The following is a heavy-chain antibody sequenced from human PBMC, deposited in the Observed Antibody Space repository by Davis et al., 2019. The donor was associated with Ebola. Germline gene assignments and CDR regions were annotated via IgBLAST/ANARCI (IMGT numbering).Heavy chain of an antibody. J-gene: IGHJ3*02. CDR2: YYYTGST. Sequence: MPSETLSLTCAVSGGFISSGGYSWGWIRQPPGKGLEWIGYYYYTGSTYYSPSLKSRVTISVDTSKNQFSLKLSSVTAADTAVYYCARHKPEYYYDSSGYYTSPGAFDIWGQGTMVTVSS. V-gene: IGHV4-30-2*03. CDR3: ARHKPEYYYDSSGYYTSPGAFDI. CDR1: GGFISSGGYS. D-gene: IGHD3-22*01.